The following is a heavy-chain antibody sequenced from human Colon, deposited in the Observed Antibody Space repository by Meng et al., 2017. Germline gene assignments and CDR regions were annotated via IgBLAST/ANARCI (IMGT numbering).Heavy chain of an antibody. D-gene: IGHD2-15*01. CDR2: ISHGGST. V-gene: IGHV4-34*01. Sequence: HGERRGGGAGRLNATETLSRTCAVIGESFGNYVWNWIRQPPGKGLEWIGEISHGGSTNYNPSLKSRVTISLDMSKNQFSLNLTSVTAADTAVYYCARGLGTIQRGYCSGGSCSSDYWGQRTLVTVSS. CDR1: GESFGNYV. J-gene: IGHJ4*02. CDR3: ARGLGTIQRGYCSGGSCSSDY.